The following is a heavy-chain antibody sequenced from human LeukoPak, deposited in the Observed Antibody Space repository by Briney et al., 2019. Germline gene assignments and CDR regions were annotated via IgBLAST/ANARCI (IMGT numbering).Heavy chain of an antibody. J-gene: IGHJ1*01. CDR3: AHSINSSSFYFQH. CDR1: GYTFTGYY. D-gene: IGHD6-6*01. CDR2: INPNSGGT. Sequence: ASVKVSCKASGYTFTGYYMHWVRQAPGQGLEWMGWINPNSGGTNYAQKFQGRVTMTRDTSISTAYMELSRLRSDGTAVYYCAHSINSSSFYFQHWGQGTLVTVSS. V-gene: IGHV1-2*02.